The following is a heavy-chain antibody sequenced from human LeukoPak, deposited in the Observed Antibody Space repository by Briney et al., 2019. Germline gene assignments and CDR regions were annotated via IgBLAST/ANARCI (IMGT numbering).Heavy chain of an antibody. V-gene: IGHV3-23*01. D-gene: IGHD1-26*01. J-gene: IGHJ4*02. CDR3: AIIYLIVGATTFDY. CDR1: GFTFSSYA. Sequence: GGSLRLSCAASGFTFSSYAMSWVRQASGKGLEWVSAISGSGGSTYYADSVKGRFTISRDNAKNSPYLQMNSLRAEDTAVYYCAIIYLIVGATTFDYWGQGTLVTVSS. CDR2: ISGSGGST.